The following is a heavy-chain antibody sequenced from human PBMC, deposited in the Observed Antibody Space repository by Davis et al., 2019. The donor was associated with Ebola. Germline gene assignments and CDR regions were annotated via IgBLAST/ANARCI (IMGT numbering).Heavy chain of an antibody. CDR3: ARAKRDCTNGVCYYYYYGMDV. V-gene: IGHV4-30-4*07. Sequence: SCAVSGGSISSGGYSWSWIRQPPGKRLEWIGFVYSSGSTYYNPSLESRLTMSVDTSKNQFSLKLSSVTAADTAVYYCARAKRDCTNGVCYYYYYGMDVWGKGTTVTVSS. CDR2: VYSSGST. J-gene: IGHJ6*04. D-gene: IGHD2-8*01. CDR1: GGSISSGGYS.